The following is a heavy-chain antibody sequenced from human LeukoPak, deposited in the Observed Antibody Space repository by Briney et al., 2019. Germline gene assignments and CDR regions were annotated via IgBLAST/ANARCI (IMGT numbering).Heavy chain of an antibody. CDR1: GGSISSYY. V-gene: IGHV4-59*01. CDR3: ARVNDILTGYNNWFDP. D-gene: IGHD3-9*01. CDR2: IYYSGST. J-gene: IGHJ5*02. Sequence: SETLSLTCTVSGGSISSYYWSWIRQPPGKGLEWIGYIYYSGSTNYNPSLKSRVTISVDTSENQFSLKLSSVTAADTAVYYCARVNDILTGYNNWFDPWGQGTLVTVSS.